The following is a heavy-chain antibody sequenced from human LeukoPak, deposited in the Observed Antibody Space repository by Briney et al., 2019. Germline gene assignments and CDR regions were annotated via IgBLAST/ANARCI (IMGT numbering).Heavy chain of an antibody. CDR3: ARHTPRPYYYDSSGYRPDFDY. D-gene: IGHD3-22*01. Sequence: GGSLRLSCAASGFTVSSNYMSWVRQAPGKGLEWVSVIYSGGSTYYADSVKGRFTISRDNSKNTLYLQMNSLRAEDTAMYNCARHTPRPYYYDSSGYRPDFDYWGQGTLVTVSS. J-gene: IGHJ4*02. CDR2: IYSGGST. CDR1: GFTVSSNY. V-gene: IGHV3-53*01.